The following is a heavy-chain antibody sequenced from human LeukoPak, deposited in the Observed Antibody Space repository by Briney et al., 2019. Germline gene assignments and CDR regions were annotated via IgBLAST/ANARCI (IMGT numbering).Heavy chain of an antibody. V-gene: IGHV3-30*02. CDR3: ARTRGSSSSFDY. J-gene: IGHJ4*02. Sequence: SGGSLRLSCAASGFTFSSYGMHWVRQAPGKGLEWVAFIRYDGRNKYYADSVKGRFTISRDNSKNTLYLQMNSLRAEDTAVYYCARTRGSSSSFDYWGQGTLVTVSS. D-gene: IGHD6-6*01. CDR1: GFTFSSYG. CDR2: IRYDGRNK.